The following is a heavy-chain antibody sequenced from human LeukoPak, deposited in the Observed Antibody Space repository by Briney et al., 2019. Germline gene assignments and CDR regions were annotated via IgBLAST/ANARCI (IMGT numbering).Heavy chain of an antibody. J-gene: IGHJ4*02. CDR3: ARDDGSGGQWLVPNFFY. CDR2: ISYDGSNK. D-gene: IGHD6-19*01. V-gene: IGHV3-30-3*01. Sequence: PGGSLRLSCAVSGLTFSDYYMSWVRQAPGKGLEWVAVISYDGSNKYYADSVKGRFTISRDNSKNTLYLQMNSLRAEDTAVYYCARDDGSGGQWLVPNFFYWGQGTLVTVSS. CDR1: GLTFSDYY.